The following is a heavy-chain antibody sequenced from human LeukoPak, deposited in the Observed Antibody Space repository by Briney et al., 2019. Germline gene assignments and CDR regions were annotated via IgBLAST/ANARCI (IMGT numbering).Heavy chain of an antibody. Sequence: RASVKVSCKVSGYTLTELSMHWVRQAHGKGLEWMGGFDPEDGETIYAQKFQGRVTMTEDTSTDTAYMELSSLRSEDTAVYYCATADPTYCGGDCYTYYYYYYMDVWGKGTTVTVSS. CDR3: ATADPTYCGGDCYTYYYYYYMDV. V-gene: IGHV1-24*01. D-gene: IGHD2-21*01. CDR2: FDPEDGET. J-gene: IGHJ6*03. CDR1: GYTLTELS.